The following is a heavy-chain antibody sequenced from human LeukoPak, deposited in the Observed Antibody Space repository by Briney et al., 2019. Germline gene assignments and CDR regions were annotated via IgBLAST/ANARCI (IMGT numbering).Heavy chain of an antibody. J-gene: IGHJ5*02. CDR1: GFTFTIAW. CDR3: TTVVMVRGVIPS. CDR2: IKSKTDGGTA. Sequence: GGSLRLSCAASGFTFTIAWMTWVRQAPGKGLERVGRIKSKTDGGTADYAAPVKGRFTISRDDSKNTLYLQMNSLKSEDTAVYYCTTVVMVRGVIPSWGQGTLVTVSS. V-gene: IGHV3-15*01. D-gene: IGHD3-10*01.